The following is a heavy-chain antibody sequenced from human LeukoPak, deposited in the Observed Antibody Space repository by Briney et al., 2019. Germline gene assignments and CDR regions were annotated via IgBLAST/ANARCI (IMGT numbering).Heavy chain of an antibody. J-gene: IGHJ3*01. CDR1: GASVYSDSSY. V-gene: IGHV4-61*01. CDR2: VDYRGGT. Sequence: SETLSLTCSVSGASVYSDSSYWTWIRQASGKGLEWIGYVDYRGGTKYNASLKSRVTISLETSKNQFSLNLNSVIAADTAVYYCAREVATSYYDSGAYYRQTEAFDFWGQGKMVTVSS. CDR3: AREVATSYYDSGAYYRQTEAFDF. D-gene: IGHD3-22*01.